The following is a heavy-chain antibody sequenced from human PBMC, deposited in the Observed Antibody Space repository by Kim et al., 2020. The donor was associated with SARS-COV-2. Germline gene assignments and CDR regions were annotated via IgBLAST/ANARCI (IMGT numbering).Heavy chain of an antibody. V-gene: IGHV4-39*01. J-gene: IGHJ5*02. D-gene: IGHD2-15*01. CDR3: AAGGGSWGFDP. CDR2: T. Sequence: TYYNPSLKSRVTISVDTSKNQFSLKLSSVTAADTAVYYCAAGGGSWGFDPWGQGTLVTVSS.